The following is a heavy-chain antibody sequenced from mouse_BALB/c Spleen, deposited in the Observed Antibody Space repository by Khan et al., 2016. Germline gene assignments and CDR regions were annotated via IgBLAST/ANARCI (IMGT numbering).Heavy chain of an antibody. CDR3: ARRGQRDWYCDV. V-gene: IGHV3-1*02. CDR2: IPYSGST. Sequence: EVQLQQPGPDLVTPSQSLSLTCTVTGYSITGTSSWRWIRQCPGNQLECLAYIPYSGSTNYNPSLKGRISLTRDTSKNQFFQQLNSVTPDHPSTSYCARRGQRDWYCDVWAVRTTVTVSS. J-gene: IGHJ1*01. CDR1: GYSITGTSS.